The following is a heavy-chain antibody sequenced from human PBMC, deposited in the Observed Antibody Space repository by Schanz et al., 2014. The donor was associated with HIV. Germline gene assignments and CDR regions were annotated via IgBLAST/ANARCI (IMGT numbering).Heavy chain of an antibody. D-gene: IGHD3-10*01. Sequence: QVQLVQSGTEVKKPGSSVKVSCKPSGVTFSSYAISWVRQAPGQGLEWMAWISAYNGNTNYAQKFQGRVTITADESTTTAYMELSSLRSEDTAVYYCASEGGMTMVVGWRYGMDVWGQGTTVTVSS. CDR3: ASEGGMTMVVGWRYGMDV. J-gene: IGHJ6*02. CDR1: GVTFSSYA. V-gene: IGHV1-69*01. CDR2: ISAYNGNT.